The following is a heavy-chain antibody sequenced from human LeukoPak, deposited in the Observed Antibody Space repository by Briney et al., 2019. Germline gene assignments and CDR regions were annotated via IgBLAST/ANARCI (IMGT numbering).Heavy chain of an antibody. V-gene: IGHV4-59*01. J-gene: IGHJ6*02. CDR2: IHYSGRA. D-gene: IGHD3-16*01. CDR1: GGSISGYY. Sequence: SETLSLACSVSGGSISGYYWTWVRHPPGKGLEWIGQIHYSGRADYNPSLKSRITMSVDTSRNQISLNLSSVTAADTAIYYCVRFGVNYDMDVWGQGTTVTVFS. CDR3: VRFGVNYDMDV.